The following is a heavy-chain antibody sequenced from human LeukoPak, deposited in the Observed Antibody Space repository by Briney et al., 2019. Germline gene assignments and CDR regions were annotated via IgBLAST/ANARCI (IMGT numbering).Heavy chain of an antibody. Sequence: GGSLRLSCAASGFTVSSNYMSWVRQAPGKGLEWVSVIYSGGSTYYADSVKGRFTISRDNSKNTLYLQMNSLRAEDTAVYYCARVGVYSSGWTHYYYHYGMDVWGQGTTVTVSS. CDR2: IYSGGST. J-gene: IGHJ6*02. D-gene: IGHD6-19*01. CDR1: GFTVSSNY. CDR3: ARVGVYSSGWTHYYYHYGMDV. V-gene: IGHV3-53*01.